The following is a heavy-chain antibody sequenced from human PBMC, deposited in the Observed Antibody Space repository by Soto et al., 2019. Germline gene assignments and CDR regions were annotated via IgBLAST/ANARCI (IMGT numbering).Heavy chain of an antibody. V-gene: IGHV4-31*03. CDR3: ARSYSNYNRDYYYGMDV. J-gene: IGHJ6*02. CDR2: IYYSGST. CDR1: GGSISSGGYY. D-gene: IGHD4-4*01. Sequence: QVQLQESGPGLVKPSQTLSLTCTVSGGSISSGGYYWSWIRQHPGKGLEWIGYIYYSGSTYYNPSLKRRVTISVDTSKNQFSLKLSSVTAADTAVYYCARSYSNYNRDYYYGMDVWGQGTTVTVSS.